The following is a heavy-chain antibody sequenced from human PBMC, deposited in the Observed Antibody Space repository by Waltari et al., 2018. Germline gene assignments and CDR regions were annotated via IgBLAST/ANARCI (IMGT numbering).Heavy chain of an antibody. D-gene: IGHD1-1*01. Sequence: GETPQPPGESLEWMGVTTCKGTTQSSPSIRTRVTIFRDTSKNQLSRKLGFVTAADAAFYYCATDIGASLGTAAVDVWGQGTMVTVSS. J-gene: IGHJ3*01. CDR3: ATDIGASLGTAAVDV. V-gene: IGHV4-39*02. CDR2: TTCKGTT.